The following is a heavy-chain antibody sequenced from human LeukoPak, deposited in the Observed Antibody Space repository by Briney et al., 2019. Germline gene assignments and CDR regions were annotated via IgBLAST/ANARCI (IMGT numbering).Heavy chain of an antibody. Sequence: PGGSLRLSCAAAGFTFSSYCMAWVRQAPGKGLEWVANIKEGGSAKYYVDSVRGRFTISRDNAKNSLYLQMNSLRAEDTAVYYCARDPSGCSGGSCYYRYWGQGTLVTVSS. CDR3: ARDPSGCSGGSCYYRY. CDR1: GFTFSSYC. J-gene: IGHJ4*02. D-gene: IGHD2-15*01. CDR2: IKEGGSAK. V-gene: IGHV3-7*01.